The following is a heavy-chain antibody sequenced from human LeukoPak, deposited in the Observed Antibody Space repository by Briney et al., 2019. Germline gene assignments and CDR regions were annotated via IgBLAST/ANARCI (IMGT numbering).Heavy chain of an antibody. Sequence: PGGSLRLSCAASGFTVSSNYMSWVRQAPGKGLEWVSVIYSGGSTYYADSVKGSFTISRDNSKNTLYLQMNSLRAEDTAVYYCAKDPDWNEPHLYYFDYWGQGTLVTVSS. CDR3: AKDPDWNEPHLYYFDY. CDR2: IYSGGST. CDR1: GFTVSSNY. V-gene: IGHV3-66*01. D-gene: IGHD1-1*01. J-gene: IGHJ4*02.